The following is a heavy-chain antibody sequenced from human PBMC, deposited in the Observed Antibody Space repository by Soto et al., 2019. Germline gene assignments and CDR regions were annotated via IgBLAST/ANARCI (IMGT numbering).Heavy chain of an antibody. Sequence: GGSLRLSCAASGFTFSSYAMSWVRQAPGKGLEWVSAISGSDNSTYYADSVKGRFAISRDNSKNTLYLQMNSLRAEDTAVYYCARATVYSGYDAPYFDYWGQGTLVTVSS. V-gene: IGHV3-23*01. D-gene: IGHD5-12*01. J-gene: IGHJ4*02. CDR2: ISGSDNST. CDR1: GFTFSSYA. CDR3: ARATVYSGYDAPYFDY.